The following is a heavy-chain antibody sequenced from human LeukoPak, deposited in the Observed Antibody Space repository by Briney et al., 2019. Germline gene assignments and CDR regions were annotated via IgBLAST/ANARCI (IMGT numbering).Heavy chain of an antibody. CDR3: AKTLNIAVAPYVRVAAEKNYYYYYGMDV. D-gene: IGHD6-19*01. V-gene: IGHV3-30*18. CDR1: GFTFSSYG. Sequence: PAGGSLRLSCAASGFTFSSYGMHWVRQAPGKGLEWVAVISYDGSNKYYADSVKGRFTISRDNSKNTLYLQMNSLRAEDTAVYYCAKTLNIAVAPYVRVAAEKNYYYYYGMDVWGQGTTVT. CDR2: ISYDGSNK. J-gene: IGHJ6*02.